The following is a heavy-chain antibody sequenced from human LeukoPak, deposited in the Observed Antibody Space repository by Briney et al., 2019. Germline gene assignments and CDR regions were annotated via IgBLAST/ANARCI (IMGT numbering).Heavy chain of an antibody. J-gene: IGHJ4*02. V-gene: IGHV3-7*05. CDR1: GFTFSSNW. CDR3: ARLVGATHLDY. CDR2: IKQDGSEK. Sequence: GGSLRLSCAASGFTFSSNWMSWVRQAPGKGLEWVANIKQDGSEKYYVDSVKGRFTISRDNAKNLVFLQMSSLRTEDTAVYYCARLVGATHLDYWGQGTLVTVSS. D-gene: IGHD1-26*01.